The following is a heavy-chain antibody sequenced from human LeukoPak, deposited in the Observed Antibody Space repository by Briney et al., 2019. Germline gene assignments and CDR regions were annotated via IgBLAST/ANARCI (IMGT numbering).Heavy chain of an antibody. J-gene: IGHJ5*02. CDR3: ARGSFPQRRSWFDP. D-gene: IGHD1-1*01. V-gene: IGHV4-30-4*01. Sequence: PSQTLSLTCTVSGGSISSGDYYWSWIRQPPGKGLEWIGYIYYSGSTYYNPSLKSRVTISVDTSKNQFSLKLSSVTAADTAVYYCARGSFPQRRSWFDPWGQGTLVTVSS. CDR2: IYYSGST. CDR1: GGSISSGDYY.